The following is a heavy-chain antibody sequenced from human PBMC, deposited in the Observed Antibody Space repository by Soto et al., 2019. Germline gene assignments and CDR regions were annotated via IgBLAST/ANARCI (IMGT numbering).Heavy chain of an antibody. V-gene: IGHV1-69*02. D-gene: IGHD2-8*01. Sequence: SVKVSCKASGGTFSSYTISWVRQAPGQGLEWMGRIIPILGIANYAQKFQGRVTITADKSTSTAYMELSSLRSEDTAVYYCAAEPPNCTNGVCFDAFDIWGQGTMVTVSS. CDR3: AAEPPNCTNGVCFDAFDI. J-gene: IGHJ3*02. CDR2: IIPILGIA. CDR1: GGTFSSYT.